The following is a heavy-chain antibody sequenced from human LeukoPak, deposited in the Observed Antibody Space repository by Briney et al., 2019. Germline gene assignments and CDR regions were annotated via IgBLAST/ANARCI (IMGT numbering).Heavy chain of an antibody. D-gene: IGHD3-10*01. CDR2: ISSSSSYI. V-gene: IGHV3-21*04. CDR1: GFTFSSYS. J-gene: IGHJ4*02. Sequence: GGSLRLSCAASGFTFSSYSMNWVRQAPGKGLEWVSSISSSSSYIYYADSAKGRFTISRDNAKNTLYLQMNSLRAEDTAMYYCARWFGEPPNFDYWGQGTLVTVSS. CDR3: ARWFGEPPNFDY.